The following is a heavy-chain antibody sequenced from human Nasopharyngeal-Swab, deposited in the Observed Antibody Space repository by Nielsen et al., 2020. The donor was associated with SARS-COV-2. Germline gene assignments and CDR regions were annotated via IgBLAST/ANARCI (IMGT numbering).Heavy chain of an antibody. D-gene: IGHD5-12*01. CDR1: GFTFSSYG. Sequence: LSLTCAASGFTFSSYGMHWVRQAPGKGLEWVAVISYDGSNKYYADSVKGRFTISRDNSKNTLYLQMNNLRAEGTAVYYCAKDPLYSGYDLRYYFDYWGQGTLVTVSS. J-gene: IGHJ4*02. V-gene: IGHV3-30*18. CDR2: ISYDGSNK. CDR3: AKDPLYSGYDLRYYFDY.